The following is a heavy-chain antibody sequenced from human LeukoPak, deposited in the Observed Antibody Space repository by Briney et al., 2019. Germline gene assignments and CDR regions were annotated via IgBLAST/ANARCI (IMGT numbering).Heavy chain of an antibody. CDR1: GFRFTYYW. CDR3: ARDMGLGYCSGGSCRKFDY. V-gene: IGHV3-7*01. CDR2: IKKDRSEK. D-gene: IGHD2-15*01. J-gene: IGHJ4*02. Sequence: GGSLRLSCAAYGFRFTYYWMAWVRQAQGQGREWVVNIKKDRSEKFYVDSVKGRFTISRDNAKNSVYLQMSSLRAEHTAVYYCARDMGLGYCSGGSCRKFDYWGQGTLVTVSS.